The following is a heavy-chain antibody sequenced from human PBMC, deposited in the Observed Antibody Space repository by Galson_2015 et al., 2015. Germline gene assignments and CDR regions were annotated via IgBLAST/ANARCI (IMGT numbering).Heavy chain of an antibody. CDR1: GFTFSDYN. J-gene: IGHJ4*02. CDR3: ARNPAWGGYGGSDY. Sequence: SLRLSCAASGFTFSDYNMNWVRQAPGKGLEWVSYISDSSSTIYYADSVRGRFTISRDNAKNSSYLQMNSLKDEDTAVYYCARNPAWGGYGGSDYWGQGTLVTVSS. CDR2: ISDSSSTI. V-gene: IGHV3-48*02. D-gene: IGHD3-3*01.